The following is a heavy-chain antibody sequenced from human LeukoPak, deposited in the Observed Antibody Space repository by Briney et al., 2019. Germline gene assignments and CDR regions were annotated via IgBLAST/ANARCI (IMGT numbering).Heavy chain of an antibody. CDR1: GYSISSGYY. CDR3: ARGDYYSNGWPFDY. D-gene: IGHD6-19*01. Sequence: SETLSLTCAVSGYSISSGYYWVWIRQPPGKGLEWIGRIFHSGSTYYNPSLQSRVTISLDTSKNHFSLKLSSVTAADTALYYCARGDYYSNGWPFDYWGQGTLVTVSS. J-gene: IGHJ4*02. V-gene: IGHV4-38-2*01. CDR2: IFHSGST.